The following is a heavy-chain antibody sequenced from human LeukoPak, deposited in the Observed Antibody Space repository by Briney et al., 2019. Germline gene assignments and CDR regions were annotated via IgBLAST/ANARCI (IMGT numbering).Heavy chain of an antibody. Sequence: PGGSLRLSCEASGFTFSAYAMTWVRQAPGKGLEWVSSIGSDGKTHYSESVKGRFTISRDNSKNTLFLQMNSLRAEDTAVYHCATGAWNVANWGQGTLVTVSS. J-gene: IGHJ4*02. V-gene: IGHV3-23*01. CDR2: IGSDGKT. CDR3: ATGAWNVAN. CDR1: GFTFSAYA. D-gene: IGHD1-1*01.